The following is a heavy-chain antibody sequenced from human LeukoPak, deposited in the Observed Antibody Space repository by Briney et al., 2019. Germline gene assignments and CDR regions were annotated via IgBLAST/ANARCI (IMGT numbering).Heavy chain of an antibody. J-gene: IGHJ4*02. D-gene: IGHD4/OR15-4a*01. V-gene: IGHV1-24*01. Sequence: ASVKVSCKASGYTFTGYYMHWVRQAPGKGLEWMGGFDPEDGETIYAQKFQGRVTMTEDTSTDTAYMELSSLRSEDTAVYYCATAPPGFNFGAYDFDYWGQGTLVTVSS. CDR3: ATAPPGFNFGAYDFDY. CDR1: GYTFTGYY. CDR2: FDPEDGET.